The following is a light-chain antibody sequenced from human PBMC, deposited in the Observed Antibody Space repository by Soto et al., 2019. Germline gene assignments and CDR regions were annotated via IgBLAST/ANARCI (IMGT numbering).Light chain of an antibody. CDR3: SSYTSTSTLYV. CDR2: EVR. V-gene: IGLV2-14*01. CDR1: GSDVGDYNY. J-gene: IGLJ1*01. Sequence: QSALTQPASVSGSLGQSITISCTGTGSDVGDYNYVSWYQQHPDKAPKLMIYEVRNRPSGVSNRFSGSKSGNTASLAIAGLQAEDEADYYCSSYTSTSTLYVFGTGTKVTVL.